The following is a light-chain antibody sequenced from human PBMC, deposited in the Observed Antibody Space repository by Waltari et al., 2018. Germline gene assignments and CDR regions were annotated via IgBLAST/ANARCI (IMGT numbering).Light chain of an antibody. CDR3: AAWEDSLSAPL. Sequence: QSVLTQPPSASGTPGPRVTISCSGSSSNIGSNYVYWYLQLPGSAPKLLIYVNSQRPSGVRDRFSGSKSGTSASLAISGRRSEDEADYYCAAWEDSLSAPLFGGGTKLTVL. CDR2: VNS. V-gene: IGLV1-47*01. CDR1: SSNIGSNY. J-gene: IGLJ3*02.